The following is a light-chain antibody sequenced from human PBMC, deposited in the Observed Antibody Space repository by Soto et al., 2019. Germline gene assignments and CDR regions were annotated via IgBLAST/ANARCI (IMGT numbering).Light chain of an antibody. J-gene: IGLJ2*01. CDR3: AAWDDSLRGQV. V-gene: IGLV1-47*01. CDR2: RNY. Sequence: QSVLTQPPSASGTPGQRVSISCSGSSSNIGSNYVFWYQQLPGTAPKLLINRNYQRPAGVPDRFSGSKSATSASLAISGLQSEDEADYYCAAWDDSLRGQVFGGGTKLTVL. CDR1: SSNIGSNY.